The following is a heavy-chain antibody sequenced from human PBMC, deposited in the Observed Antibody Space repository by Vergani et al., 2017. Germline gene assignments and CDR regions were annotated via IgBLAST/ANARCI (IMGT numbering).Heavy chain of an antibody. CDR2: ISSSSSYT. Sequence: VQLVESGGGLVKPGGSLRLSCAASGFTFSDYYMSWIRQAPGKGLEWVSYISSSSSYTNYADSVKGRFTISRDNSKNTLYLQMNSLRAEDTAVYYCAKDSLPPGPYWGQGTLVTVSS. J-gene: IGHJ4*02. CDR1: GFTFSDYY. CDR3: AKDSLPPGPY. V-gene: IGHV3-11*05.